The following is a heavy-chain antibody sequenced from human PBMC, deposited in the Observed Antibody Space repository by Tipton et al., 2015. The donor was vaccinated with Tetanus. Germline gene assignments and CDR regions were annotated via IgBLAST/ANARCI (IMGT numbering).Heavy chain of an antibody. CDR2: VYSTATT. D-gene: IGHD4-17*01. CDR3: ARGEAYGDYPAMYFFDN. J-gene: IGHJ4*02. Sequence: GLVKPSQTLSLTCTVSGGSISSGDYYWSWIRRPPGKGPEWIGYVYSTATTYYNPSLKSPVTISVDTSKNQFSLKLTSVTAADTAVYYCARGEAYGDYPAMYFFDNWGQGTLLTVSS. CDR1: GGSISSGDYY. V-gene: IGHV4-30-4*01.